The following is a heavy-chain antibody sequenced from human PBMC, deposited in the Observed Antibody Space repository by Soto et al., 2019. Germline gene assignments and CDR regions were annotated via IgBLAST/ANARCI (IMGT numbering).Heavy chain of an antibody. CDR1: GGSLSGYY. CDR2: INHSGST. CDR3: VRGPIVGARGGFGFDS. J-gene: IGHJ5*01. D-gene: IGHD1-26*01. Sequence: SETLSLTCAVYGGSLSGYYWSWIRQPPGKGLEWIGEINHSGSTNYNPSLKSRVTISVDTSKNQFSLKLSSVAAADTAVYYCVRGPIVGARGGFGFDSWGQGTLVTVSS. V-gene: IGHV4-34*01.